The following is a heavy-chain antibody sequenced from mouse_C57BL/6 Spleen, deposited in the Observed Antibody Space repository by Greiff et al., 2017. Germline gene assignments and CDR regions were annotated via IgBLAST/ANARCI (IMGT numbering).Heavy chain of an antibody. J-gene: IGHJ4*01. D-gene: IGHD2-4*01. Sequence: QVQLQQPGAELVKPGASVKLSCKASGYTFTSYWMHWVKQRPGQGLEWIGMIHPNSGSTNYNEKFKSKATLTVDKSSSTAYMQLSSLTSEDSAVYYCARSGHYEYAPYYAMDYWGQGTSVTVSS. V-gene: IGHV1-64*01. CDR3: ARSGHYEYAPYYAMDY. CDR2: IHPNSGST. CDR1: GYTFTSYW.